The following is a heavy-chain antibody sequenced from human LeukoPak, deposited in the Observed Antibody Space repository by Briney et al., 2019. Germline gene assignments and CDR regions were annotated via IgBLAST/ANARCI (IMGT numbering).Heavy chain of an antibody. Sequence: GRSLRRSCAPSGFTFSSYSMNWVRQAPGKGLEWVSSISISSSYMYYADSVKGRFPISKDDAKNSLYLQMNSLRAEDTAVYYCARILVATDYFDYWGQGTLVTVSS. CDR1: GFTFSSYS. D-gene: IGHD5-12*01. V-gene: IGHV3-21*01. J-gene: IGHJ4*02. CDR2: ISISSSYM. CDR3: ARILVATDYFDY.